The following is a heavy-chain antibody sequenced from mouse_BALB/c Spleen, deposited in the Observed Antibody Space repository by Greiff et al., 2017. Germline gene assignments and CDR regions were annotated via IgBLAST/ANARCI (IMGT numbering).Heavy chain of an antibody. CDR3: ARDRSSYDAMDY. CDR2: IHPSDSET. Sequence: QVQLQQPGAELVKPGASVKLSCKASGYSFTSYWMNWVKQRPGQGLEWIGMIHPSDSETRLNQKFKDKATLTVDKSSSTVYMQLSSPTSEDSAVYYGARDRSSYDAMDYWGQGTSVTVSS. CDR1: GYSFTSYW. V-gene: IGHV1-74*01. J-gene: IGHJ4*01. D-gene: IGHD1-1*01.